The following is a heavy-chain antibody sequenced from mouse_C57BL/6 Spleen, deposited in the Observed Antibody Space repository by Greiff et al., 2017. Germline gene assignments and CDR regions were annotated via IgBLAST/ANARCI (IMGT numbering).Heavy chain of an antibody. D-gene: IGHD1-1*01. J-gene: IGHJ3*01. CDR1: GFNIKDDY. CDR3: TALYYASSLRNAY. CDR2: IDPENGDT. V-gene: IGHV14-4*01. Sequence: VQLQQSGAELVRPGASVKLSCTASGFNIKDDYMHWVKQRPEQGLEWIGWIDPENGDTEYASKFQGKATITADTSSNTAYLQLSSLTSEDTAVYYCTALYYASSLRNAYWGQGTLVTVSA.